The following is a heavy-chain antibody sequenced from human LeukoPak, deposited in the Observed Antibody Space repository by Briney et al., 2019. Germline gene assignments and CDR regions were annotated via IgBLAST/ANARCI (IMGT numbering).Heavy chain of an antibody. D-gene: IGHD3-22*01. V-gene: IGHV4-4*07. CDR2: IYTSGST. Sequence: SETLSLTCAVSGGSISSYYWSWIRQPAGKGLEWIGRIYTSGSTNYNPSLKSRVTISVDTSKNQSSLKLSSVTAADTAVYYCARATYYYDSSGYWYFDLWGRGTLVTVSS. CDR1: GGSISSYY. J-gene: IGHJ2*01. CDR3: ARATYYYDSSGYWYFDL.